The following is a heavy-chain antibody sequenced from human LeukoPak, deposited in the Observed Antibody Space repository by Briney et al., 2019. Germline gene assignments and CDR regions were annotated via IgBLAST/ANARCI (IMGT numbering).Heavy chain of an antibody. V-gene: IGHV3-21*01. Sequence: GGSLRLSCAASGFTVSSNYMSWVRQAPGKGLEWVSSISSSSSYIYYADSVKGRFTISRDNAKNSLYLQMNSLRAEDTAVYYCARDGDSSGYLHYYYYGMDVWGQGTTVTVSS. CDR2: ISSSSSYI. J-gene: IGHJ6*02. D-gene: IGHD3-22*01. CDR1: GFTVSSNY. CDR3: ARDGDSSGYLHYYYYGMDV.